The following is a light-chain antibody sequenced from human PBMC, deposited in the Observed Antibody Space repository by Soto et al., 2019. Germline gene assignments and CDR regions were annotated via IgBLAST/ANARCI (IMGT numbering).Light chain of an antibody. J-gene: IGKJ4*01. Sequence: EIVMTQSPATLSVSPGETATLSCRASQSVSYNLAWYQQKPDQGPSLLIFGAFTRTTEIPARFSGSGSGTDFTLTISSLQSEDFAVYYCQQYKNLPSLTFGGGTKVEIK. V-gene: IGKV3-15*01. CDR2: GAF. CDR3: QQYKNLPSLT. CDR1: QSVSYN.